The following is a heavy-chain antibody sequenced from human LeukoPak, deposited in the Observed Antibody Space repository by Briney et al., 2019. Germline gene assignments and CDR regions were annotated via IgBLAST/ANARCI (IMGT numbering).Heavy chain of an antibody. J-gene: IGHJ6*02. D-gene: IGHD3-22*01. Sequence: GRSLRLSCAASGFTFSSYGMYWVRQAPGKGLEWVAVIWYDGSNKYYADSVKGRFTISRDNSKNTLYLQMNSLRAEDTAVYYCARESPSSGYYFPYYYYYGMDVWGQGTTVTVSS. CDR1: GFTFSSYG. CDR2: IWYDGSNK. V-gene: IGHV3-33*01. CDR3: ARESPSSGYYFPYYYYYGMDV.